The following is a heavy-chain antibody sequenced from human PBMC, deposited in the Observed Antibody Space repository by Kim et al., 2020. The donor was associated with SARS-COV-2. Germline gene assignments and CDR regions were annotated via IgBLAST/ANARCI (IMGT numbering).Heavy chain of an antibody. D-gene: IGHD3-10*01. J-gene: IGHJ2*01. Sequence: SVKVSCKASGGTFSSYAISWVRQAPGQGLEWMGGIIPIFGTANYAQKFQGRVTITADESTSTAYMELSSLRSEDTAVYYCARDRPGGYYYGSGNWYFDLWGRGTLVTVSS. CDR1: GGTFSSYA. CDR2: IIPIFGTA. V-gene: IGHV1-69*13. CDR3: ARDRPGGYYYGSGNWYFDL.